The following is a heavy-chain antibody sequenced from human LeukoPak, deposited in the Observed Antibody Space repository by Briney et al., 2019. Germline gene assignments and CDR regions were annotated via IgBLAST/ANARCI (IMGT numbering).Heavy chain of an antibody. Sequence: GGSLRLSCAASGFTVSSNYMNWVRQAPGKGLEWVANIKQDGSEKYYVDSVKGRSTISRDNAKKSLYLQMNSLRAEDTAVYYCARETEMANLDYWGQGTLVTVSS. CDR2: IKQDGSEK. CDR1: GFTVSSNY. CDR3: ARETEMANLDY. J-gene: IGHJ4*02. V-gene: IGHV3-7*04. D-gene: IGHD5-24*01.